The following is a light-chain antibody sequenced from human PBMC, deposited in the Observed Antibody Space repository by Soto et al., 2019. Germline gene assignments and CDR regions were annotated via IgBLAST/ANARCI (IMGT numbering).Light chain of an antibody. Sequence: EIVLTQSPGTLSLSSGERATLSCRASQSVSSSYLAWYQQKPGQAPRLLVYATSSRATGIPDRFSGSGSGTDFTLTISRLEPEDFAVYYGQQYGSSSLTFGQGTKLEIK. V-gene: IGKV3-20*01. CDR3: QQYGSSSLT. CDR2: ATS. CDR1: QSVSSSY. J-gene: IGKJ2*01.